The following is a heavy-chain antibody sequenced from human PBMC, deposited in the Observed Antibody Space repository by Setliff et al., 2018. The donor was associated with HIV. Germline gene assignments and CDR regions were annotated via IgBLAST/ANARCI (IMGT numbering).Heavy chain of an antibody. Sequence: ASVKVSCKASGYTFTSYAVNWVRQAPGQRLELMAWINAANGHAKYSQKFQGRVTITRDTSATIAYMELSSLTSEDTALYFCARTDYDSGKSVLDSWGQGTLVTVSS. CDR2: INAANGHA. D-gene: IGHD3-10*01. CDR3: ARTDYDSGKSVLDS. V-gene: IGHV1-3*01. CDR1: GYTFTSYA. J-gene: IGHJ5*01.